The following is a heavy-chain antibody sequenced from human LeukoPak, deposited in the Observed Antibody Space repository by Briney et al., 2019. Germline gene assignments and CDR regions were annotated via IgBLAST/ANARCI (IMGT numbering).Heavy chain of an antibody. D-gene: IGHD2-2*03. CDR2: MNPNSGNT. V-gene: IGHV1-8*01. J-gene: IGHJ5*02. CDR3: ARGPPDGYCSSTSCYWSWFDP. CDR1: GYTFTSYD. Sequence: GASVKVSCKASGYTFTSYDINWVRQATGQGLEWMGWMNPNSGNTGYAQKFQGRVTMTRNTSMSTAYMELSSLRSEDTAVYYCARGPPDGYCSSTSCYWSWFDPWGQGTLVTVSS.